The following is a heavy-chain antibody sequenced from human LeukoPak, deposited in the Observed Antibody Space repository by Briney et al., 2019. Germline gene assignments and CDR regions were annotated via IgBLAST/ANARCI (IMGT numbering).Heavy chain of an antibody. D-gene: IGHD3-10*01. CDR1: GASISGQY. V-gene: IGHV4-59*11. Sequence: SETLSLTCSVSGASISGQYWSWIRQTPGKGLEWIGYIYYSGSTNYTPSLKSRVTMSVDTSKNQFSLKLSSVTAADTAVYYCATASYYVSGSDDFDIWGQGTLVTVSS. CDR2: IYYSGST. J-gene: IGHJ3*02. CDR3: ATASYYVSGSDDFDI.